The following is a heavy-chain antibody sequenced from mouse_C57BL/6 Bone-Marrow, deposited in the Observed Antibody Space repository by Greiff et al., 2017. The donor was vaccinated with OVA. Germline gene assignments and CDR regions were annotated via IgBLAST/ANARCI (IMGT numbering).Heavy chain of an antibody. D-gene: IGHD1-1*01. CDR1: GYTFTSYW. Sequence: QVQLKQPGAELVKPGASVKLSCKASGYTFTSYWMQWVKQRPGQGLEWIGEIDPSDSYTNYNQKFKGKATLTVDTSSSTAYMQLSSLTSEDSAVYYCAPHYYGSSYPYYFDYWGQGTTLTVSS. V-gene: IGHV1-50*01. CDR2: IDPSDSYT. CDR3: APHYYGSSYPYYFDY. J-gene: IGHJ2*01.